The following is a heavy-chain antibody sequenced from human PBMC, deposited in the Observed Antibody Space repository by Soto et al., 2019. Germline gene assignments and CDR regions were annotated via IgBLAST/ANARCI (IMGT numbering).Heavy chain of an antibody. CDR2: IYSGGST. Sequence: GGSLRLSCAASGFTVNTNYMIWVRQAPGKGLEWVSVIYSGGSTNYADSVRGRFTISRDNSKNTLYLQMNSLRAEDTAMYYCARYFDVFDMWGQGTMVPVS. CDR1: GFTVNTNY. V-gene: IGHV3-53*01. J-gene: IGHJ3*02. CDR3: ARYFDVFDM.